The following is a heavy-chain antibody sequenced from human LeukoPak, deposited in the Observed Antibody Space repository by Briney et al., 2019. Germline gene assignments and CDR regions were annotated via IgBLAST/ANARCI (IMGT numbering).Heavy chain of an antibody. CDR2: ISWNSGSI. CDR3: AKDKGSGPTLYGMDV. Sequence: PGGSLRLSCAASGFTFDDYAMHWVRQAPGKGLEWVSGISWNSGSIGYADSVKGRFTISRDNAKNSLYLQMNSLRAEDTALYYCAKDKGSGPTLYGMDVWGQGTTVTVSS. CDR1: GFTFDDYA. D-gene: IGHD6-19*01. J-gene: IGHJ6*02. V-gene: IGHV3-9*01.